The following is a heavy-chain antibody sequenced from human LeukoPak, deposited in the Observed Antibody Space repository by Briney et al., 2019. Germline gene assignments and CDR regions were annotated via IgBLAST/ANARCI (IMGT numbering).Heavy chain of an antibody. CDR3: ARGLVAATLPYYYYGMDV. V-gene: IGHV4-59*01. CDR2: IYYSGST. J-gene: IGHJ6*02. CDR1: GGSISSYY. Sequence: SETLSLTCTVSGGSISSYYWSWIRQPPGKGLEWIGYIYYSGSTNYNPSLKSRVTISVDTSKNQFSLKLSSVTAADTAVYYCARGLVAATLPYYYYGMDVWGQGTTVTVSS. D-gene: IGHD2-15*01.